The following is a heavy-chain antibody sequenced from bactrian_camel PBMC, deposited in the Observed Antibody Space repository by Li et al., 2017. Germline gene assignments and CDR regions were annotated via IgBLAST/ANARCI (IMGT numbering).Heavy chain of an antibody. Sequence: HVQLVESGGGSVKAGGSLTLTCVASGYTYNRYCMGWFRQSPGDERDGVAAIWPYENVTFYSDSVKGRFAISRDNVKDVVYLQMNDLKPEDTGMYYCAADWSTYRKRSVYDSGCRGESSGQGTQVTVS. J-gene: IGHJ4*01. CDR1: GYTYNRYC. V-gene: IGHV3S6*01. D-gene: IGHD6*01. CDR2: IWPYENVT.